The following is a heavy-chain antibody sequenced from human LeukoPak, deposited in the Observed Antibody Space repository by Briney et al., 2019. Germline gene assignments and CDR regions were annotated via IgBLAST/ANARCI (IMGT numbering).Heavy chain of an antibody. D-gene: IGHD1-26*01. CDR2: ISAYNGNT. CDR1: GYTFTSYG. J-gene: IGHJ3*02. Sequence: GASVKVSCKASGYTFTSYGITWVRQAPGQGLEWMGWISAYNGNTNYAQKLQGRVTMTTDTSTSTAYMELRSLRSDDTAVYYCARGLRKWELLVKGDAFDIWGQGTMVTVSS. V-gene: IGHV1-18*01. CDR3: ARGLRKWELLVKGDAFDI.